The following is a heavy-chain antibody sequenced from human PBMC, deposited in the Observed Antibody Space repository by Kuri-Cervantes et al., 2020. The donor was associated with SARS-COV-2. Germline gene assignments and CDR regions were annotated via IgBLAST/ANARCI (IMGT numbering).Heavy chain of an antibody. CDR3: ARRAPLAVAGYYYYGMDV. D-gene: IGHD6-19*01. J-gene: IGHJ6*02. V-gene: IGHV4-59*12. CDR1: GGSISDFY. Sequence: SETLSLTCTVSGGSISDFYWSWIRQPPGRGLEWIGYIHYSGSTNYNPSLKSRVTISVDTSKNQFSMKLSSVTAADTAVYYCARRAPLAVAGYYYYGMDVWGQGTTVTVSS. CDR2: IHYSGST.